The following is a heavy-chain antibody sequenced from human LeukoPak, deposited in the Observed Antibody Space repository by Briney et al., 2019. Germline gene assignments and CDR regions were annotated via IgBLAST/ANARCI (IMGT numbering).Heavy chain of an antibody. CDR1: GFTFSNYA. CDR3: AKDSSGGFPRPWVY. D-gene: IGHD2-15*01. Sequence: PGGSLRLSCAASGFTFSNYAMNWVRQAPRKGLGWVSTIFGSGGGTYYADSLKGRFTLSRDISKNTLYLQMNSLSAEDTALYYCAKDSSGGFPRPWVYWGQGTLVTVSS. CDR2: IFGSGGGT. V-gene: IGHV3-23*01. J-gene: IGHJ4*02.